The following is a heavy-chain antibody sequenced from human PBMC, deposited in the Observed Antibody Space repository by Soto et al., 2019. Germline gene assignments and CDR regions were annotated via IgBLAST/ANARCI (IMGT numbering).Heavy chain of an antibody. J-gene: IGHJ6*02. V-gene: IGHV1-2*02. CDR2: INPNSGGT. CDR3: ASLVPQGDTRSITYYYYGMDV. Sequence: ASVKVSCKASGYTFTGYYMHWVGQAPGQGLEWLGWINPNSGGTNYAQKFQGRVTMTRDTSISTAYMELSRLRSDDTAVYYCASLVPQGDTRSITYYYYGMDVWGQGTKVTVS. CDR1: GYTFTGYY. D-gene: IGHD2-21*02.